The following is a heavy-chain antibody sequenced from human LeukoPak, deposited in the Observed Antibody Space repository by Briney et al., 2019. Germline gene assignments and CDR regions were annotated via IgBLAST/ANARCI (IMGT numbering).Heavy chain of an antibody. Sequence: SETLSLTCTVSGGSITSHYWTWIRQPPGRGLEWMGDISSSGSTNYNPSLKSRVTISVDTSKNRFSLKLSSVTAADTAVYYCGRAVLVGYFSYYYMDVWGIGTTVTASS. CDR1: GGSITSHY. J-gene: IGHJ6*03. D-gene: IGHD2-15*01. V-gene: IGHV4-59*11. CDR3: GRAVLVGYFSYYYMDV. CDR2: ISSSGST.